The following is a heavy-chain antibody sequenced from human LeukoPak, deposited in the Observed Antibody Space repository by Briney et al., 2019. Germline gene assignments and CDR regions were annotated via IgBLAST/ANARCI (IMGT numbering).Heavy chain of an antibody. Sequence: GGSLRLSCAASGFTFSSYWMSWVRQAPGKGLEWVANIKQDGSEKYYVDSVKGRFTISRDNAKNSLYLQMNSLRAEDTAVYYCARGADSGVSYYYGMDVWGQGTTVTVSS. V-gene: IGHV3-7*01. CDR1: GFTFSSYW. CDR2: IKQDGSEK. CDR3: ARGADSGVSYYYGMDV. J-gene: IGHJ6*02. D-gene: IGHD6-13*01.